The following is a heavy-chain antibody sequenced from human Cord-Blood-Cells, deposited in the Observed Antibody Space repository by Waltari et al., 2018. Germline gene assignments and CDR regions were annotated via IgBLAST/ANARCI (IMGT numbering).Heavy chain of an antibody. CDR3: ARGLGTYCGGDCYEYYFDY. Sequence: QVQLVQSGAEVKKPGSSVKFSCKASGGTFSSYAVRWVRPAPGQRLEWMGGIIPIFGTANYAQKFQGRVTITADESTSTAYMELSSLRSEDTAVYYCARGLGTYCGGDCYEYYFDYWGQGTLVTVSS. CDR2: IIPIFGTA. V-gene: IGHV1-69*01. J-gene: IGHJ4*02. D-gene: IGHD2-21*01. CDR1: GGTFSSYA.